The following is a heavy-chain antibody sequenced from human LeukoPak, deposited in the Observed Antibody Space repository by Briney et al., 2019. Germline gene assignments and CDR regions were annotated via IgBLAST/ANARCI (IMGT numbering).Heavy chain of an antibody. CDR1: GLTFNNYW. CDR2: INTDGSST. CDR3: AAYDNSGYSKKYFQH. D-gene: IGHD3-22*01. J-gene: IGHJ1*01. V-gene: IGHV3-74*01. Sequence: GGSLRLSCAASGLTFNNYWMHWVRQAPGKGLVWVSRINTDGSSTNYEDSVKGRFANSRDNAKNTVYPQMNSLRADDTAVYYCAAYDNSGYSKKYFQHWGQGTLWSPS.